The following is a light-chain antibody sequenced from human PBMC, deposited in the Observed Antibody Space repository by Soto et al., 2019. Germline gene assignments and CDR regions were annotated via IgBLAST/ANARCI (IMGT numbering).Light chain of an antibody. CDR3: QQYGSSTVT. Sequence: EIVLTQSPGTLSLSPGERATLSCRASQSVSSSYLAWYQQKPGQAPRLLIYGASSRAIGIPDRFSGSGSGTESTLTMSRVEPEDLAVYYCQQYGSSTVTFGQGTKVEIK. J-gene: IGKJ1*01. CDR2: GAS. V-gene: IGKV3-20*01. CDR1: QSVSSSY.